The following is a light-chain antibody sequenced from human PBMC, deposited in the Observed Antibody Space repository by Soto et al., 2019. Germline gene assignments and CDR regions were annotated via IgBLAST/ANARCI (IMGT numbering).Light chain of an antibody. CDR1: QSIHTNY. Sequence: VLTQSPVTLSLSPGEGATLSCWASQSIHTNYLAWYQQKPGQAPRLLIYGASSRATGIPDRFSGSGSGTDFPLTISRLDLEDSAVYSCQHYGTPPHFGRGTKLGI. J-gene: IGKJ2*01. CDR3: QHYGTPPH. CDR2: GAS. V-gene: IGKV3-20*01.